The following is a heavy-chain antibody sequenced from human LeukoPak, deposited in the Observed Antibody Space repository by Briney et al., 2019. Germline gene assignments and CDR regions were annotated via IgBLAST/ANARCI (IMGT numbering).Heavy chain of an antibody. CDR1: GYTFTSYY. CDR2: INPSGGST. D-gene: IGHD2-2*02. J-gene: IGHJ6*02. V-gene: IGHV1-46*01. CDR3: ARDRERGVVPAAILSGGGYGMDV. Sequence: GASVKVSCKASGYTFTSYYMHWVRQAPEQGLEWMGIINPSGGSTSYAQKFQGRVTMTRDTSTSTVYMELSSLRSEDTAVYYCARDRERGVVPAAILSGGGYGMDVWGQGTTVTVSS.